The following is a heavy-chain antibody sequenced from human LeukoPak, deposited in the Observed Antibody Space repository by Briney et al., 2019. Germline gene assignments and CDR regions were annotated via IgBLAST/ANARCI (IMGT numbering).Heavy chain of an antibody. CDR1: GFTFTTYA. Sequence: GGSLRLSCAASGFTFTTYAMSWVRQAPGKGLEWVSTISVSGDSTYYADSVKGRFTISRDNSKNTLYLQMNSLRAEDTALYYCAKGGGGFGEFSAFDVWGQGTMVTVSS. D-gene: IGHD3-10*01. J-gene: IGHJ3*01. CDR3: AKGGGGFGEFSAFDV. V-gene: IGHV3-23*01. CDR2: ISVSGDST.